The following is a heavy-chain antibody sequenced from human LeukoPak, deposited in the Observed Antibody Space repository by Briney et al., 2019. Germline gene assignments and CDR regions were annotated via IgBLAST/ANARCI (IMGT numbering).Heavy chain of an antibody. CDR3: AREVYSYALDALDL. CDR1: GFRFNNYA. D-gene: IGHD5-18*01. V-gene: IGHV3-30*04. J-gene: IGHJ3*01. Sequence: GRSLRLSRAASGFRFNNYAMHWVRQPPGTGLEWVAVISMDGIQEYYADSVKGRFSISRDNSKNTLYLQMNSLRSEDTAVYYCAREVYSYALDALDLWGQGTMVTVSS. CDR2: ISMDGIQE.